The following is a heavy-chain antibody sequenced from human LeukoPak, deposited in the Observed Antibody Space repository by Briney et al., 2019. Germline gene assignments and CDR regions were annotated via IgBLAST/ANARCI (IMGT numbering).Heavy chain of an antibody. V-gene: IGHV1-69*06. CDR2: IIPNFTTA. J-gene: IGHJ4*02. CDR1: GGTFTDYG. D-gene: IGHD2/OR15-2a*01. CDR3: ASDGGFEYYFDY. Sequence: ASVKLSCKSSGGTFTDYGISWVRHAPGQGLEWMGRIIPNFTTANYAQKFQGRVTITADTSTNTAYMELTSLRSEDTAVYYCASDGGFEYYFDYWGQGTLLSVSS.